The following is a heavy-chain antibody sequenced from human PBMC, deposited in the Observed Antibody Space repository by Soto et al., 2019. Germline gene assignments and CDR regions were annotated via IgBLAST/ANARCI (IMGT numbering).Heavy chain of an antibody. CDR1: GGSFSGYY. CDR3: ARGPSRITMIVVVTKTRAFDP. J-gene: IGHJ5*02. Sequence: QVQLQQWGAGLLKPSETLSLTCAVYGGSFSGYYWSWIRQPPGKGLEWIGEVNHSGSTYYNPSLKSRVTISVDTSKNQFSLKLSSVTAADTAVYYFARGPSRITMIVVVTKTRAFDPWGQGTLVTVSS. D-gene: IGHD3-22*01. CDR2: VNHSGST. V-gene: IGHV4-34*01.